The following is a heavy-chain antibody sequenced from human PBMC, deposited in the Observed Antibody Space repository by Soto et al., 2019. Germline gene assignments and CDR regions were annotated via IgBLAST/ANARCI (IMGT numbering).Heavy chain of an antibody. CDR3: ARRYCSSTNCYSFDY. J-gene: IGHJ4*02. CDR1: GFSFCTYS. V-gene: IGHV3-21*01. D-gene: IGHD2-2*01. CDR2: ISSSSSYT. Sequence: GGSLRLSCAASGFSFCTYSMNWIRQAPGKGLEWVSSISSSSSYTYYADSVKGRFTISRDNAKNSLYLQMNSLGAEDTAVYYCARRYCSSTNCYSFDYWGQGTLVTVSS.